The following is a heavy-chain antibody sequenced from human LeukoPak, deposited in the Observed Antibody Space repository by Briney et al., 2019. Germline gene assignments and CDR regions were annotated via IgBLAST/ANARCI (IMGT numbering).Heavy chain of an antibody. D-gene: IGHD6-19*01. CDR3: ARDKIAVAGIEWFDP. J-gene: IGHJ5*02. CDR2: IYYSGST. Sequence: SETLSLTCTVSGGSISSYYWSWIRQPPGKGLEWIGYIYYSGSTNYNPSLKSRVTISVDTSKNQFSLKLSSVTAADTAVYYCARDKIAVAGIEWFDPWGQGTLVTVSS. CDR1: GGSISSYY. V-gene: IGHV4-59*12.